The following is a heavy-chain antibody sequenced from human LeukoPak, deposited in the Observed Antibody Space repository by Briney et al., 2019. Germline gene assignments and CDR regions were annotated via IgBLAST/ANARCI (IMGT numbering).Heavy chain of an antibody. Sequence: GGSLRLSCAASGFTFNSYSMNWVRQAPGKGLEWVSYISSSSSTIYYADSVKGRFTISRDNAKKSLYLQMNSLRAEDTAVYYCARDGDFWSGYSYFDYWGQGTLVTVSS. CDR3: ARDGDFWSGYSYFDY. CDR2: ISSSSSTI. J-gene: IGHJ4*02. CDR1: GFTFNSYS. V-gene: IGHV3-48*01. D-gene: IGHD3-3*01.